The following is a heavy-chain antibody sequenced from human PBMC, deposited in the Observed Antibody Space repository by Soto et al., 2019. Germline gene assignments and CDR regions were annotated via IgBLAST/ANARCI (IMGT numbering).Heavy chain of an antibody. D-gene: IGHD1-26*01. V-gene: IGHV1-58*01. CDR1: GFTFTSSA. CDR3: AADRGSYYVIFDY. CDR2: IVVGSGNT. Sequence: ASVKVSCKASGFTFTSSAVQWVRQARGQRLEWIGWIVVGSGNTNYAQKFQERVTITRDMSTSTAYMELSSLRSEDTAVYYCAADRGSYYVIFDYWGQGTLVTVSS. J-gene: IGHJ4*02.